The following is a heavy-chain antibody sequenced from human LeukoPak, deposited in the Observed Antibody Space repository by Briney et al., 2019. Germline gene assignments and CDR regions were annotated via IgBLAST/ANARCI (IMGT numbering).Heavy chain of an antibody. V-gene: IGHV3-48*03. CDR1: GFTFSSYE. CDR2: ISSSGSTI. CDR3: ARDGVAGSYYYYYMDV. J-gene: IGHJ6*03. D-gene: IGHD1-14*01. Sequence: KSGGSLRLSCAASGFTFSSYEMNWVRQAPGKGLEWVSYISSSGSTIYYADSVKGRFTISRDNAKNSLYLQMNSLRAEDTAVYYCARDGVAGSYYYYYMDVWGKGTTVTVSS.